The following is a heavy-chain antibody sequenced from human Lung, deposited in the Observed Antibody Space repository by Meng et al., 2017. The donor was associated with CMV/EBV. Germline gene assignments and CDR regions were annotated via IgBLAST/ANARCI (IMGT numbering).Heavy chain of an antibody. J-gene: IGHJ1*01. CDR2: IPHRGSS. D-gene: IGHD3-10*01. Sequence: LESAPALVPPSRTITHTVAASGYAITNHKWWAWGRQPPGKGPEWIGEIPHRGSSAYNPSLKSRVSMSIDKSKNQFYLQLTTVTAADTAVCHCLRRSGGSVWGQGTLVTVSS. CDR1: GYAITNHKW. CDR3: LRRSGGSV. V-gene: IGHV4-4*02.